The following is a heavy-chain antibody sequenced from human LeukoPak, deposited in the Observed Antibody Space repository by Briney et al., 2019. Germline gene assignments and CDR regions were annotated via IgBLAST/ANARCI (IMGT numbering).Heavy chain of an antibody. CDR3: ARDPFTSGWYAFDI. D-gene: IGHD6-19*01. CDR2: ISGSGGTI. J-gene: IGHJ3*02. V-gene: IGHV3-23*01. Sequence: QPGGSLRLSCTVSGFTFSSYAMSSVRHAPGQGLEWVLVISGSGGTIYYADSVKGRFTISRDNSKKTLYLQLDSLRAEDTAVFYCARDPFTSGWYAFDIWGQGTMVTVSS. CDR1: GFTFSSYA.